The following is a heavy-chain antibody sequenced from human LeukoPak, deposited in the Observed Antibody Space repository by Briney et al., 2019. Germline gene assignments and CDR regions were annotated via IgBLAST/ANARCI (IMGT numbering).Heavy chain of an antibody. V-gene: IGHV4-4*07. J-gene: IGHJ4*02. CDR2: IYSSGST. Sequence: SEALSLTCTVSGGSISSHFWSWIRQPAGKGLEWIGRIYSSGSTNYNPSLKSRVTMSIDTSKNQFSLRLSSVTAADTAVYYCTRDRGDYGGPDYWGQRTLVTVSS. CDR3: TRDRGDYGGPDY. CDR1: GGSISSHF. D-gene: IGHD4-23*01.